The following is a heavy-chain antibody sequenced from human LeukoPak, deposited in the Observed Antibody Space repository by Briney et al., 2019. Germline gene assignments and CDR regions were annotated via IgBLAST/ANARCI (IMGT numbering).Heavy chain of an antibody. CDR2: IYDSGGT. CDR3: ASTLMMRSLAY. J-gene: IGHJ4*02. Sequence: SETLSLTCAVSGGSISSSNWWSWVRQPPGKGLEWIGEIYDSGGTNYNPSLKSRVTILVDKSKNQFSLKLSSVTAADTAVYYCASTLMMRSLAYRGRGTLVTVSS. D-gene: IGHD3-16*01. V-gene: IGHV4-4*02. CDR1: GGSISSSNW.